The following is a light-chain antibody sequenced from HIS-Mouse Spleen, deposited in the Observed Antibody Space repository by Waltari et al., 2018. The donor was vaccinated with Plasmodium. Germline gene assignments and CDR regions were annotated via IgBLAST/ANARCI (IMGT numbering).Light chain of an antibody. J-gene: IGLJ2*01. Sequence: QSALTQPPSASGSPGQSVTISCTGTSSDVGGYNYVSWYQKHPGKAPKLMIYEVSKRPPGVPDRFSGSKSGNTASLTVSGLQAEDEADYYCSSYAGSNNLVFGGGTKLTVL. CDR3: SSYAGSNNLV. CDR1: SSDVGGYNY. CDR2: EVS. V-gene: IGLV2-8*01.